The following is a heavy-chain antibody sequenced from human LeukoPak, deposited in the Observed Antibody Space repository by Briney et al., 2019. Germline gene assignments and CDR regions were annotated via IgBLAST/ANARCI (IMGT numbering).Heavy chain of an antibody. CDR3: ARAIYYYPDY. J-gene: IGHJ4*02. D-gene: IGHD2-21*01. CDR1: GFIFSSYG. Sequence: GRSLRLSCAASGFIFSSYGMHWVRQAPGKGLEWVAVIWYDGSNKFYADSVKGRFTISRDNAKNSLYLQMNSLRAEDTALYYCARAIYYYPDYWGQGTLVTVSS. CDR2: IWYDGSNK. V-gene: IGHV3-33*01.